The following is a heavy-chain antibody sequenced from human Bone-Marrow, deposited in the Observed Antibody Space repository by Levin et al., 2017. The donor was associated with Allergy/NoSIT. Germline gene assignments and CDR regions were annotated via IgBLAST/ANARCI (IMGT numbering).Heavy chain of an antibody. J-gene: IGHJ5*02. CDR3: ARDFDPPYYSYGGNDRKTPEAIRWFDP. CDR1: GFTFSSYW. V-gene: IGHV3-7*01. Sequence: GESLKISCAASGFTFSSYWMSWVRQAPGKGLEWVANIKQDGSEKYYVDSVKGRFTISRDNAKNSLYLQMNSLRAEDTAVYYCARDFDPPYYSYGGNDRKTPEAIRWFDPWGQGTLVTVSS. D-gene: IGHD5-18*01. CDR2: IKQDGSEK.